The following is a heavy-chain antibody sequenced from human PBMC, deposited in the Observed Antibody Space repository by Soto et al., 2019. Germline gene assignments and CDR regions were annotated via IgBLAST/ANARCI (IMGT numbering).Heavy chain of an antibody. CDR3: ARGVLETVDY. CDR1: GFSFSTFW. D-gene: IGHD4-4*01. V-gene: IGHV3-74*01. CDR2: INPEETTT. Sequence: EVQLVESGGDLVQPGGSLRLSCAASGFSFSTFWMHWVRQAPGKGLVWVSRINPEETTTTYADSVRGRFTISRDNAKNPLYLQMNSLRADDTSVYYCARGVLETVDYWGQGTLVTVFS. J-gene: IGHJ4*02.